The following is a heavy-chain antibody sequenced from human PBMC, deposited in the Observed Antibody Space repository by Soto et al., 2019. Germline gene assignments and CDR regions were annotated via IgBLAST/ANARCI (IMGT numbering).Heavy chain of an antibody. CDR1: GFTFSSYA. J-gene: IGHJ6*02. Sequence: QVQLVESGGGVVQPGRSLRLSCAASGFTFSSYAMHWVRQAPGKGLEWVAVISYDGNNKYYADSVKGRFTMSRDNSKNTLYLQMNTLGAEDTAVYYCVRAKYGVTSAYGMDVWGQGTTVTVSS. CDR2: ISYDGNNK. V-gene: IGHV3-30-3*01. D-gene: IGHD2-21*02. CDR3: VRAKYGVTSAYGMDV.